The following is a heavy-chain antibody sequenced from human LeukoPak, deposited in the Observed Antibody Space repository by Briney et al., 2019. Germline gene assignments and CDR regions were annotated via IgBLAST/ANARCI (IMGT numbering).Heavy chain of an antibody. Sequence: GRSLRLSCAASGFTFSSYAMHRVRQAPGKGLEWVAVISYDGSNKYYADSVKGRFTISRDNSKNTLYLQMNSLRAEDTAVYYCARCGAAVAGWSWFDPWGQGTLVTVSS. CDR1: GFTFSSYA. V-gene: IGHV3-30*04. CDR2: ISYDGSNK. J-gene: IGHJ5*02. CDR3: ARCGAAVAGWSWFDP. D-gene: IGHD6-19*01.